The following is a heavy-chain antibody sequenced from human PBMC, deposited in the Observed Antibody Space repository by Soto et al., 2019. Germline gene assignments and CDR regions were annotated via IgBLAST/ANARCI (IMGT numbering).Heavy chain of an antibody. J-gene: IGHJ4*02. CDR3: ARRLGSGWNIDY. CDR1: GYSFTSYW. CDR2: IDPSDSYT. V-gene: IGHV5-10-1*01. D-gene: IGHD6-19*01. Sequence: GESLKISCKGSGYSFTSYWISWVRQMPGKGLEWMGRIDPSDSYTNYSPSFQGHVTISADKSISTAYLQWSSLMASDTAMYYCARRLGSGWNIDYWGQGTLVTVSS.